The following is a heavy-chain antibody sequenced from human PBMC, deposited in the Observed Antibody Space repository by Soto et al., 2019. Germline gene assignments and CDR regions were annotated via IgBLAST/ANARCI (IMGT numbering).Heavy chain of an antibody. CDR2: IIPIFGTA. CDR3: ARQLELRNYYYGMDV. Sequence: SLKVSCKASGVTFSSYSIRWVRRSPGQGLEWRGGIIPIFGTANYEKKLKGRVTITADESTSKAYMELSSLRSEDTAVYYCARQLELRNYYYGMDVWGQGTTVTVSS. V-gene: IGHV1-69*13. CDR1: GVTFSSYS. D-gene: IGHD1-7*01. J-gene: IGHJ6*02.